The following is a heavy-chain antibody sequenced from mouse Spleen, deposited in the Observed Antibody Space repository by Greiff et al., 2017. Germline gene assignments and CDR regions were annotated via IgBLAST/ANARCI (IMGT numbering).Heavy chain of an antibody. V-gene: IGHV5-16*01. CDR3: ARQGGSYYFDY. CDR2: INYDGSST. Sequence: EVKLMESEGGLVQPGSSMKLSCTASGFTFSDYYMAWVRQVPEKGLDWVANINYDGSSTYYLDSLTSRFIISRDNAKNILYLQMSSLKSEDKDTYYCARQGGSYYFDYWGQGTTVTVSS. D-gene: IGHD3-3*01. J-gene: IGHJ2*01. CDR1: GFTFSDYY.